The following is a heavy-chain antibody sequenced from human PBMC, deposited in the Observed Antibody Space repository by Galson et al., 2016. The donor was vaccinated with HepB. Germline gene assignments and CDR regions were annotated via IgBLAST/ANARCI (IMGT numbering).Heavy chain of an antibody. D-gene: IGHD3-9*01. CDR3: AKDQGILRHFDWLTYDAFGM. CDR1: GFTFSKYA. CDR2: ISTNGISQ. Sequence: SLRLSCAASGFTFSKYALHWVRQAPGKGLEWVAVISTNGISQNYEDSVKGRFTVYRDNSKNTVDLQMNSLRPEDTAVYYCAKDQGILRHFDWLTYDAFGMWGQGTVVTVSS. V-gene: IGHV3-30*18. J-gene: IGHJ3*02.